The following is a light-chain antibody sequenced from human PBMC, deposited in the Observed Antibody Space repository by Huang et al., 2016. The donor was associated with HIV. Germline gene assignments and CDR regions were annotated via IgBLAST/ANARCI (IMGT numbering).Light chain of an antibody. V-gene: IGKV4-1*01. CDR1: QSVLYSSNNKSY. CDR3: QQYYSTPWT. Sequence: DIVMTQSPDSLAVSLGERAALNCKSSQSVLYSSNNKSYLAWYQQKPGQPPKLLIYWASTRESGVPDRVSGSGSGTDFTLTISSLQAEDVAVYYCQQYYSTPWTFGQGTKVEIK. CDR2: WAS. J-gene: IGKJ1*01.